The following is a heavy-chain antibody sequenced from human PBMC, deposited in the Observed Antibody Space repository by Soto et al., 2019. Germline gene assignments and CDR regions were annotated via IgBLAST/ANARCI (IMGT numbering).Heavy chain of an antibody. CDR2: VNPILSMS. Sequence: QVQLVQSGAELKKPGSSVKVSCKASGDTFSFYTINWVRQAPGLGLEWMGRVNPILSMSNYAQKFQGRVTMTADKSTSPAYMELRSLRSADTAFYSCATRYGSAYRAFDYWGQGSLVTVSS. D-gene: IGHD3-10*01. J-gene: IGHJ4*02. V-gene: IGHV1-69*02. CDR3: ATRYGSAYRAFDY. CDR1: GDTFSFYT.